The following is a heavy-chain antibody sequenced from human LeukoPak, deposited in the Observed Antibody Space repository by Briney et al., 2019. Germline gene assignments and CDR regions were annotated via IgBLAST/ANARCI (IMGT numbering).Heavy chain of an antibody. CDR2: ISGSGSSS. D-gene: IGHD2-8*01. CDR3: AKVANGGGDY. Sequence: GGSLRLSCAASGFTFSSYGISWVRQAPGKGLEWVSYISGSGSSSYHADSVKGRFSISRDNSKNSLYLQMSSLRAEDTAIYYCAKVANGGGDYWGQGTLVTVSS. CDR1: GFTFSSYG. J-gene: IGHJ4*02. V-gene: IGHV3-48*01.